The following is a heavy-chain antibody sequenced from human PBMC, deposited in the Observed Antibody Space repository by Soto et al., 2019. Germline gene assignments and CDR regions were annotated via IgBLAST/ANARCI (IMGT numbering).Heavy chain of an antibody. CDR3: VSDSSGYRGQFDY. CDR2: VSTNNGNT. V-gene: IGHV1-18*01. D-gene: IGHD3-22*01. J-gene: IGHJ4*02. Sequence: QIRLVQSGSEVKKPGASVKVSCKASGYTFSNYGISWVRQALGQGLGWMGWVSTNNGNTYYSQKVQGRVTMTTDTSTSTADMALKSLRSDDTGVYSGVSDSSGYRGQFDYGGEGSLITVSS. CDR1: GYTFSNYG.